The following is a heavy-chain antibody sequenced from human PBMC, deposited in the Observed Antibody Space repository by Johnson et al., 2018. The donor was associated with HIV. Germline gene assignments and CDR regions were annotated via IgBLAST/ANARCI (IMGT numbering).Heavy chain of an antibody. V-gene: IGHV3-33*06. CDR1: GFTFSSSG. J-gene: IGHJ3*02. Sequence: QVQLVESGGGVVQPGRSLRLSCAASGFTFSSSGMHWVRQAPGNGLEWVAVIWYDGSNKYYADSVQGRITISRDNSKKKLYLQMNSLRAEDTAVYYCAKDFGYPRPRDAFDIWGQGTMVTVSS. D-gene: IGHD5-12*01. CDR3: AKDFGYPRPRDAFDI. CDR2: IWYDGSNK.